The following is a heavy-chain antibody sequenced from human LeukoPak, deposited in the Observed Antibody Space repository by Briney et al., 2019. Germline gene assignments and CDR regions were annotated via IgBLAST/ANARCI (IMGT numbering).Heavy chain of an antibody. CDR1: GFSFSTYG. J-gene: IGHJ6*03. D-gene: IGHD5-12*01. CDR2: ITADGGST. CDR3: ARVWLRDYMDV. Sequence: GGSLRLSCAASGFSFSTYGMTWVRQAPGKGLEWVAAITADGGSTHYTTSMKGRFIISRDTPKNTLSLQMNNLRAEDTAVYFCARVWLRDYMDVWGEGTTVSVSS. V-gene: IGHV3-23*01.